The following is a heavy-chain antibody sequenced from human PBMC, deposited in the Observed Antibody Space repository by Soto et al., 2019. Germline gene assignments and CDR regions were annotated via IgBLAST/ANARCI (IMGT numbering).Heavy chain of an antibody. D-gene: IGHD3-10*01. Sequence: QVQLVESGGGMVQPGRSLRLSCAASGFTFSSYGMHWVRQAPGKGLEWVAVISYDGSNKYYADSVKGRFTISRDNSKNTLYLQMNSLRAEDTAVYYCATNYGSGSYGVFDIWGQGTMVTVSS. V-gene: IGHV3-30*03. CDR3: ATNYGSGSYGVFDI. J-gene: IGHJ3*02. CDR1: GFTFSSYG. CDR2: ISYDGSNK.